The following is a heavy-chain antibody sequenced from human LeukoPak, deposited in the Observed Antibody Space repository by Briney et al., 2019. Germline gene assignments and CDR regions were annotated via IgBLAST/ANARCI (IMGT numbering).Heavy chain of an antibody. CDR1: GGTFSSYA. Sequence: SVKVSCKASGGTFSSYAISWVRQAPGQGLEWIGGIIPIFGTANYAQKFQGRVTITTDESTSTAYMELSSLRSEDTAVYYCARGGWRLGVEYSWFDPWGQGTLVAVSS. J-gene: IGHJ5*02. CDR2: IIPIFGTA. V-gene: IGHV1-69*05. D-gene: IGHD6-19*01. CDR3: ARGGWRLGVEYSWFDP.